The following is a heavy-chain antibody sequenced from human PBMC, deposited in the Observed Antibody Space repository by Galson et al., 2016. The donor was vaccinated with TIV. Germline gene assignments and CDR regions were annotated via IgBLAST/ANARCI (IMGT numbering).Heavy chain of an antibody. Sequence: SLRLSCAASGFTFSSHAMSWVRQAPGKGLEWVSAISVSGGSTYYADAVKGRFTISRDNSKSTLYLQMNSLRAEDTAVYYCAKDTSSAYSGYGYFDYWGQGTTVTVSS. CDR3: AKDTSSAYSGYGYFDY. D-gene: IGHD5-12*01. CDR1: GFTFSSHA. J-gene: IGHJ4*02. V-gene: IGHV3-23*01. CDR2: ISVSGGST.